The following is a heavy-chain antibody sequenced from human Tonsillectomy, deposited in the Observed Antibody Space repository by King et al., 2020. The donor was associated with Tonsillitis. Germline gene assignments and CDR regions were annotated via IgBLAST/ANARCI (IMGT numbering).Heavy chain of an antibody. D-gene: IGHD3-22*01. V-gene: IGHV1-2*02. CDR2: INPNSGGT. J-gene: IGHJ4*02. CDR1: GYTFNGYY. CDR3: ARELSYYSIGFFCY. Sequence: QLVQSGAEVKKPGASVKVSCEASGYTFNGYYIHWVRQAPGQGLEWMGWINPNSGGTNYAQKFQGRITMTSDTSISKSYMELNRLKSDDTAVYYCARELSYYSIGFFCYWGQGTLVPVSS.